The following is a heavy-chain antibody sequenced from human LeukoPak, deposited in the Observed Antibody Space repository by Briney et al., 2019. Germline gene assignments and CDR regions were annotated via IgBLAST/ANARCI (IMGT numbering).Heavy chain of an antibody. CDR3: TVNYCSGGSCYML. V-gene: IGHV3-73*01. Sequence: QSGGSLRLSCATSGFAFSGSAMHWVRQASGKGLEWVGRIRSKANSYATAYAASVKGRFTISGDDSKNTAYLQMNSLKTEDTAVYYCTVNYCSGGSCYMLWGQGTLVTVSS. J-gene: IGHJ4*02. CDR1: GFAFSGSA. D-gene: IGHD2-15*01. CDR2: IRSKANSYAT.